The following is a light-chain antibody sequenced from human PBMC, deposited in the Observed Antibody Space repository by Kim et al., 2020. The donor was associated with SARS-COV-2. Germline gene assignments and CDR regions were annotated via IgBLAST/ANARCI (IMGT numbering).Light chain of an antibody. Sequence: VLTQSPGTLSLSPGEGATLSCRASQSVSSNYVAWYQQQPGQAPRLLIYGASNRATGIPDRFSGSGSGTDFTLTIRRLEPEDFAVYYCQQYSTSPHTFGQGTKLEI. CDR2: GAS. V-gene: IGKV3-20*01. J-gene: IGKJ1*01. CDR3: QQYSTSPHT. CDR1: QSVSSNY.